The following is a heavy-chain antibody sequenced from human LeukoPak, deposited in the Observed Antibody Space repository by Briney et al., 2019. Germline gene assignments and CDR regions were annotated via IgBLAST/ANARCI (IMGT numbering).Heavy chain of an antibody. CDR1: GGSISSSSYY. CDR3: ARVFPYYGMDV. Sequence: SETLSLTCTVSGGSISSSSYYWGWIRQPPGKGLEWIGSIYYSGSTYYNPSLKSRVTISVDTSKNQFSLKLSSVTAADTAVYYCARVFPYYGMDVWGQGTTVTVSS. CDR2: IYYSGST. J-gene: IGHJ6*02. V-gene: IGHV4-39*07.